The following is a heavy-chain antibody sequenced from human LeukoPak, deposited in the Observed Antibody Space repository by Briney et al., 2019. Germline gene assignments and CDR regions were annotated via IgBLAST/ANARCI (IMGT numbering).Heavy chain of an antibody. Sequence: ASVKVSCKASGYTFTSYAMNWVRHAPGQGLEWMGWINTNTGNPTYAQGFTGRFVFSLDTSVSTAYLQISSLKAEDTAVYYCARVRSGWPHDAFDIWGQGTMVTVSS. D-gene: IGHD6-19*01. CDR1: GYTFTSYA. V-gene: IGHV7-4-1*02. CDR3: ARVRSGWPHDAFDI. CDR2: INTNTGNP. J-gene: IGHJ3*02.